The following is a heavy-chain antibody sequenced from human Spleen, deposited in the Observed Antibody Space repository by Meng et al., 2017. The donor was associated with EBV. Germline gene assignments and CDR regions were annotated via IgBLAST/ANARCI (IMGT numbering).Heavy chain of an antibody. Sequence: QVQLVQSGSELKKPGASVQVSCKASGYPFTDYALNWVRQAPGQGLEWMGGVNTHTGNPTYAQDFTGRFVFSLDTSVRTAYLQISSLQTEDTAVYYCARGGIKLWCDFWGQGTLVTVSS. CDR3: ARGGIKLWCDF. CDR2: VNTHTGNP. CDR1: GYPFTDYA. J-gene: IGHJ4*02. D-gene: IGHD5-18*01. V-gene: IGHV7-4-1*01.